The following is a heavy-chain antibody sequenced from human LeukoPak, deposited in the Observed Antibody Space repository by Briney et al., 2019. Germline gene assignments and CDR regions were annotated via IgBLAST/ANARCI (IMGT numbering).Heavy chain of an antibody. CDR1: GFTFSGSA. Sequence: GGSLRLSCAASGFTFSGSAIHWVRQAPGKGLEWVSIISYDGTNANYADSVKGRFTISRDDSKNTVYLQMNSLRPDDTAVYYCAKDHCNSASCYYFDSWGQGALVTVSS. J-gene: IGHJ4*02. CDR2: ISYDGTNA. D-gene: IGHD2-2*01. V-gene: IGHV3-30*18. CDR3: AKDHCNSASCYYFDS.